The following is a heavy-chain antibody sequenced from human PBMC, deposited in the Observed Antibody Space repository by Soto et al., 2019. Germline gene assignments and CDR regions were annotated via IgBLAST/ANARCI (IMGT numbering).Heavy chain of an antibody. CDR2: MFYSGNT. CDR3: VSPEGYYDSSGYTLDY. V-gene: IGHV4-39*01. D-gene: IGHD3-22*01. CDR1: GDSISSSTYY. Sequence: QVQLQESGPGLVKPSETLSLTCTVSGDSISSSTYYWGWIRQSPGKGLEWIGSMFYSGNTYYNPSLKSRVTLSIDTSKNQFSLKLNSVTAADTAVYYCVSPEGYYDSSGYTLDYWGQGTLVTVSS. J-gene: IGHJ4*02.